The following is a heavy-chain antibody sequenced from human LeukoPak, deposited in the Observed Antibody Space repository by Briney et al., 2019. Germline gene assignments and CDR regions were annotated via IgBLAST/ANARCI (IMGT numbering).Heavy chain of an antibody. CDR3: ARGPGISGDHIYPDY. J-gene: IGHJ4*02. D-gene: IGHD2-21*01. CDR2: IYESGST. V-gene: IGHV4-38-2*02. CDR1: GYSISSGKY. Sequence: SETLSLTCTVSGYSISSGKYWAWIRQTPGKGLEWIGSIYESGSTYYTSSLKSRVTMSVDTSKNQFSLNLTSVTAADTAVYFCARGPGISGDHIYPDYWGQGTLVTVSS.